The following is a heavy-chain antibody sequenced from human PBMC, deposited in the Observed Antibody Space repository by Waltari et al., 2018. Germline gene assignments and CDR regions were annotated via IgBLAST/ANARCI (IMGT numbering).Heavy chain of an antibody. Sequence: QLQLQESGPGLVKPSETLSLTCTVSGGSISSSSYYWGWIRQPPGKGLEWIGSIYYSGSTYYNPSLKSRVTISVDTSKNQFSLKLSSVTAADTAVYYCARARDYYDSSGYFDYWGQGTLVTVSS. D-gene: IGHD3-22*01. CDR1: GGSISSSSYY. CDR3: ARARDYYDSSGYFDY. J-gene: IGHJ4*02. CDR2: IYYSGST. V-gene: IGHV4-39*07.